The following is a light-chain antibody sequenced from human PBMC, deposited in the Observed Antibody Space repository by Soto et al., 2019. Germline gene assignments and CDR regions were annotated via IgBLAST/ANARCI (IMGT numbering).Light chain of an antibody. J-gene: IGKJ5*01. V-gene: IGKV3-11*01. Sequence: EIVLTQSPGTLSLSPGERATLSCRASQSVSNNLAWYQQKPGQAPRLLIHGASTRATGIPARFSGSGSGTDFTLTISSLEPEDFAVYYCQQRSNWPITFGQGTRLEI. CDR1: QSVSNN. CDR3: QQRSNWPIT. CDR2: GAS.